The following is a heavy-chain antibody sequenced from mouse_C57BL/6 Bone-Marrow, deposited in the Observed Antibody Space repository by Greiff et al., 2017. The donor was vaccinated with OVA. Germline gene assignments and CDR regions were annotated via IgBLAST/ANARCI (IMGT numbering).Heavy chain of an antibody. D-gene: IGHD4-1*01. J-gene: IGHJ3*01. CDR1: GFTFSDYY. Sequence: EVKVVESGGGLVQPGGSLKLSCAASGFTFSDYYMYWVRQTPEKRLEWVAYISNGGGSTYYPDTVKGRFTISRDNAKNTLYLQMSRLKSEDTAMYYCARRLGRAWFAYWGQGTLVTVSA. CDR3: ARRLGRAWFAY. CDR2: ISNGGGST. V-gene: IGHV5-12*01.